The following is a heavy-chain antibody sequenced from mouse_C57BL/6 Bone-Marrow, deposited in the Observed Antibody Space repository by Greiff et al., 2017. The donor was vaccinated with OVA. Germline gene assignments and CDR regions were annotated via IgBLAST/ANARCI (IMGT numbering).Heavy chain of an antibody. D-gene: IGHD2-1*01. Sequence: QVQLQQPGTELVKPGASVKLSCKASGYTFTSYWMHWVKQRPGQGLEWIGNINPSNGGTNYNEKFKSKATLTVDKSSSTAYMQLSSLTSEDSAVYYCARGGVYYGNYWYFDVGGTGTTVTVSS. J-gene: IGHJ1*03. CDR2: INPSNGGT. CDR3: ARGGVYYGNYWYFDV. CDR1: GYTFTSYW. V-gene: IGHV1-53*01.